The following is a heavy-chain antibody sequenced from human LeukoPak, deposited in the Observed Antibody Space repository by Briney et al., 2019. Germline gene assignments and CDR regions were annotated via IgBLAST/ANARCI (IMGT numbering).Heavy chain of an antibody. CDR1: GFTFSSYG. D-gene: IGHD6-13*01. Sequence: GGSLRLSCAASGFTFSSYGMHWVRQAPGKGLEWVAVISYDGSNKYYADSVKGRFSISRDNSKNMLYLQMNSLRAEDTAVYYCARDSSWYVGWFDPWGQGTLVNVSS. CDR3: ARDSSWYVGWFDP. CDR2: ISYDGSNK. V-gene: IGHV3-30*03. J-gene: IGHJ5*02.